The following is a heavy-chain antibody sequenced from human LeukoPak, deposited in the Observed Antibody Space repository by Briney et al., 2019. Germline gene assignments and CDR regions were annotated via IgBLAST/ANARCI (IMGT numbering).Heavy chain of an antibody. Sequence: SETLSLTCAVYGGSFSGYYWSWIRQPPGKGLEWIGEINHSGSTNYNPSLKSRVTISVDTSKNQFSLKLSSVTAADTAVYYCARHRPLKRGDVWGKGTTVTVSS. CDR1: GGSFSGYY. D-gene: IGHD5-12*01. J-gene: IGHJ6*04. V-gene: IGHV4-34*01. CDR2: INHSGST. CDR3: ARHRPLKRGDV.